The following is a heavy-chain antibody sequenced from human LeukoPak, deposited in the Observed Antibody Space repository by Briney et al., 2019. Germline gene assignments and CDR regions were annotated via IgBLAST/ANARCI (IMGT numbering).Heavy chain of an antibody. CDR2: NHYRGST. J-gene: IGHJ4*02. CDR1: GGSISSSSYY. Sequence: SETLSLTCTVSGGSISSSSYYWGWVRQAPGKGLAWIGSNHYRGSTYYNPALKSRVTISIDTSKNQLSLKLSSVTAADTAVYYCARGGYRSAWLAFDCWGQGTLVTVSS. D-gene: IGHD6-19*01. CDR3: ARGGYRSAWLAFDC. V-gene: IGHV4-39*01.